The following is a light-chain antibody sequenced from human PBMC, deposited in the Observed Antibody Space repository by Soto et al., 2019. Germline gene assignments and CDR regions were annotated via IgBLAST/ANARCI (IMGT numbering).Light chain of an antibody. J-gene: IGKJ1*01. CDR1: QSINTW. CDR2: KVS. Sequence: DIQMTQSPSALSASVGDRVTITCRASQSINTWLAWYQQKPGKAPNLLIYKVSNLESGVPSRFSGGGSGTEFTLTISSLQPDDFATYYGQQYNTNSWTFGQGTKVEVK. CDR3: QQYNTNSWT. V-gene: IGKV1-5*03.